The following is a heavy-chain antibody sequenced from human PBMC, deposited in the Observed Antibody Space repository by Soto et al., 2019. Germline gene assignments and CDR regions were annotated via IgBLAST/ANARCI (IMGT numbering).Heavy chain of an antibody. V-gene: IGHV3-21*01. D-gene: IGHD6-19*01. Sequence: EVQLVESGGGLVQRGGSLRLSCAASGFIFTSYSMVWVRQAPGTGLEWVSSISSRSDSIYYADSVKGRFTISRDNAQNSLYLQMNSLTSEDTAVYYCARDRSADRFVQYFQHWGPGTLVTVSS. CDR2: ISSRSDSI. CDR1: GFIFTSYS. J-gene: IGHJ1*01. CDR3: ARDRSADRFVQYFQH.